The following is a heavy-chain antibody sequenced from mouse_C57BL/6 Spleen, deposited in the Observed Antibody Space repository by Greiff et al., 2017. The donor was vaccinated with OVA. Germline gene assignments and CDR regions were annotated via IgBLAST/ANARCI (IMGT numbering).Heavy chain of an antibody. Sequence: QVQLKESGAELVKPGASVKLSCKASGYTFTEYTIHWVKQRPGQGLEWIGWFYPGSGSIKYNEKFKDKATLTADKSSSTVYMELSRVTTEVSAVYSGASHEDRYEGAGGGFDYWGQGTLVTVSA. CDR1: GYTFTEYT. CDR3: ASHEDRYEGAGGGFDY. D-gene: IGHD2-3*01. V-gene: IGHV1-62-2*01. CDR2: FYPGSGSI. J-gene: IGHJ4*01.